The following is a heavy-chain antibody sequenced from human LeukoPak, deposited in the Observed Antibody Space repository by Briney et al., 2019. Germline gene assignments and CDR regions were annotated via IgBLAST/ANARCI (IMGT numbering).Heavy chain of an antibody. CDR1: GFTFSDYY. V-gene: IGHV3-11*04. CDR2: ISTSATTI. CDR3: VNWCSGTNCYPPSAFDI. J-gene: IGHJ3*02. Sequence: PGGSLRLSCAASGFTFSDYYMSWIRQAPGRGLEWISCISTSATTIYYANSVKGRFTISRDNAKNSLFLQMNSLRAEDTAVYYCVNWCSGTNCYPPSAFDIWGQGTMVTVSS. D-gene: IGHD2-2*01.